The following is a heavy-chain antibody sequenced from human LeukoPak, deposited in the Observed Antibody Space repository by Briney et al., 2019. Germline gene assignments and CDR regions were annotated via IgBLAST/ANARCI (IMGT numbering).Heavy chain of an antibody. D-gene: IGHD6-13*01. Sequence: PSETLSLTCAVYGGSFSGYYWSWIRQPPGKGLEWIGEINHSGSTNYNPSLKSRVTISVDTSKNQCSLQLNSVTPEDTAVYYCARDHRYRNSWYVYYYYYMDVWGKGTTVTVSS. J-gene: IGHJ6*03. V-gene: IGHV4-34*01. CDR1: GGSFSGYY. CDR3: ARDHRYRNSWYVYYYYYMDV. CDR2: INHSGST.